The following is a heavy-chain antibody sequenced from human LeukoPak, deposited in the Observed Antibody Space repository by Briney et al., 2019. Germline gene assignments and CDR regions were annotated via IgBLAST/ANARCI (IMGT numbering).Heavy chain of an antibody. CDR2: IYHSGST. CDR3: ARVRGYCSSTICYRYYFDY. V-gene: IGHV4-30-2*01. D-gene: IGHD2-2*01. CDR1: GGSISSGGHS. J-gene: IGHJ4*02. Sequence: SETLSLTCAVSGGSISSGGHSWSWIRQPPGKGLEWIGYIYHSGSTYYNPSLKSRVTISVDTSKNQFSLKLTSVTAADTAVYYCARVRGYCSSTICYRYYFDYWGQGTLVTVSS.